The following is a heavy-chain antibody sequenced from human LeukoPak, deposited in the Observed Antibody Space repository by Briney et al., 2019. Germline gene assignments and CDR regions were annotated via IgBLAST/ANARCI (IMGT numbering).Heavy chain of an antibody. CDR1: GFTFSSYW. CDR3: ALQRYGDYSNMDV. D-gene: IGHD4-17*01. CDR2: INSDGSVT. Sequence: GGSLRLSCAASGFTFSSYWMHWVRQAPGKGLMWVSHINSDGSVTRYADSVKGRFTISRDNANSTLYLQMNSLRAEDTAVYYCALQRYGDYSNMDVWGRGTTVTVSS. J-gene: IGHJ6*02. V-gene: IGHV3-74*01.